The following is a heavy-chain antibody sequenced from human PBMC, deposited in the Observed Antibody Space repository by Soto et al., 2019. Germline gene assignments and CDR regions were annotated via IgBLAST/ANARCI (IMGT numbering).Heavy chain of an antibody. Sequence: GGSLRLSCAASGFTFDDYTMHWVRQAPGKGLEWVSLISWDGGSTYYADSVKGRFTISRDNSKNSLYLQMNSLRTEDTALYYCAKDIGWDYGDYVPRKFYYYYGMDVWGQGTTVTVSS. CDR3: AKDIGWDYGDYVPRKFYYYYGMDV. CDR1: GFTFDDYT. V-gene: IGHV3-43*01. D-gene: IGHD4-17*01. CDR2: ISWDGGST. J-gene: IGHJ6*02.